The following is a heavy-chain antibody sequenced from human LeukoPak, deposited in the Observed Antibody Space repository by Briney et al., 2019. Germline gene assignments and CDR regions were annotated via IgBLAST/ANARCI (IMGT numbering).Heavy chain of an antibody. CDR1: GGSIISGDFY. CDR3: ARGDWSSSIDY. J-gene: IGHJ4*02. Sequence: RPSETLSLTRTVSGGSIISGDFYWIWIRQPPGKGLEWIGYIYYSGSTYYNPSLKSLITISVDTSKNQFSLKLSSVTAADTAVYYCARGDWSSSIDYWGQGTLVTVSS. V-gene: IGHV4-30-4*01. D-gene: IGHD6-6*01. CDR2: IYYSGST.